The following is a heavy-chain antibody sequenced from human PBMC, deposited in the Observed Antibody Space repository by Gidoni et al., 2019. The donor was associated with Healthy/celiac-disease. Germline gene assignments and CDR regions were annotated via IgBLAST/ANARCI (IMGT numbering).Heavy chain of an antibody. J-gene: IGHJ4*02. CDR3: AKAFRFLEWLAQVDY. Sequence: EVQLVESGGGLVQPGRSLRLSLAASGFTFDDYAMHWVRQAPGKGLEWVSGISWNSGSIGYADSVKGRFTISRDNAKNSLYLQMNSLRAEDTALYYCAKAFRFLEWLAQVDYWGQGTLVTVSS. D-gene: IGHD3-3*01. CDR1: GFTFDDYA. V-gene: IGHV3-9*01. CDR2: ISWNSGSI.